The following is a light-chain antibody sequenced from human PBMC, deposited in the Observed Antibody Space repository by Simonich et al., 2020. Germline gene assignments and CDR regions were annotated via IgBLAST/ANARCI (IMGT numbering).Light chain of an antibody. CDR2: DVS. CDR1: SSDVGGYNY. V-gene: IGLV2-11*01. J-gene: IGLJ2*01. CDR3: CSYAGSYTLV. Sequence: QSALTQPRSVSGSPGQSVTISCTGTSSDVGGYNYVSWYQQHPGKAPKIMIYDVSKRPSGVPDRFSGSKPGNTASLTISGLQAEDEADYYCCSYAGSYTLVFGGGTKLTVL.